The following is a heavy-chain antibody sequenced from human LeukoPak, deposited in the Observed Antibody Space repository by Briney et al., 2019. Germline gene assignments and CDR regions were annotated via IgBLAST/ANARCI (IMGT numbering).Heavy chain of an antibody. D-gene: IGHD6-13*01. CDR3: ARLEAAAFDP. J-gene: IGHJ5*02. Sequence: SETLSLTCTVSGGSISSSSYYWGWIRQPPGKGLEWIGSIYYSGNTYYNPSLKSRVTISVDTSKNQFSLKLSSVTAADTAVYYCARLEAAAFDPWGQGTLVTVSS. CDR1: GGSISSSSYY. CDR2: IYYSGNT. V-gene: IGHV4-39*01.